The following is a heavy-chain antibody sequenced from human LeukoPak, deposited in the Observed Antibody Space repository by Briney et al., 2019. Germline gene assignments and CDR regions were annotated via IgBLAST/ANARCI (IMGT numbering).Heavy chain of an antibody. J-gene: IGHJ6*03. Sequence: ASVKVSCKASGYTFTGYYMHWVRQAPGQGLEWMGWINPNSGGTNYAQKFQGRVTMTRDTSISTAYMGLSRLRSDDTAVYYCARDLAVAGSGDYYYYYYMDVWGKGTTVTISS. V-gene: IGHV1-2*02. CDR3: ARDLAVAGSGDYYYYYYMDV. D-gene: IGHD6-19*01. CDR1: GYTFTGYY. CDR2: INPNSGGT.